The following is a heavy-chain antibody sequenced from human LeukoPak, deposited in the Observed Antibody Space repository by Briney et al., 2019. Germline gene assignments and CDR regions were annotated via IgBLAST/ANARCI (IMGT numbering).Heavy chain of an antibody. V-gene: IGHV3-21*01. CDR1: GFTFSSYS. CDR3: VRDLGGRSGH. D-gene: IGHD1-26*01. CDR2: ISSSSSYI. J-gene: IGHJ4*02. Sequence: GGSLRLSCAASGFTFSSYSMNWVRQAPGKGLEWVSAISSSSSYIYYADSVKGRFTISRDNAKNTLYLQMNSLTAEDTAVYYCVRDLGGRSGHWGQGTLVTVSS.